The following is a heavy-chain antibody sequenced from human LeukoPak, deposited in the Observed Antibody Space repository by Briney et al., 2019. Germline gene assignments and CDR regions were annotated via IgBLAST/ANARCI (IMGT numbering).Heavy chain of an antibody. V-gene: IGHV4-34*01. Sequence: SETLSLTCAVYGGSFSDYYWSWIRQPPGKGLEYIGEINHSGITNYNPSLMSRVTISVDTSKNQFSLKLTSMTAADTAVYYCARAMNRSGDYLGFDPWGLGIVVTVSS. D-gene: IGHD3-3*01. J-gene: IGHJ5*02. CDR1: GGSFSDYY. CDR3: ARAMNRSGDYLGFDP. CDR2: INHSGIT.